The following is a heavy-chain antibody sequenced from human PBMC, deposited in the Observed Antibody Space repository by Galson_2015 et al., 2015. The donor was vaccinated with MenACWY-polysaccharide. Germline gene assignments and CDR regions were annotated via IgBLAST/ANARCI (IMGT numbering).Heavy chain of an antibody. CDR2: IKKDGTEK. V-gene: IGHV3-7*01. CDR1: GFIFRGYW. J-gene: IGHJ6*02. Sequence: SLRLSCAASGFIFRGYWMTWVRQAPGKGLEWVANIKKDGTEKYYTGSVKGRFTISRDNAKDSLDLQMDSLRAEYTATFYGPRSGRMDFWGQGTTVTVSS. CDR3: PRSGRMDF. D-gene: IGHD1-26*01.